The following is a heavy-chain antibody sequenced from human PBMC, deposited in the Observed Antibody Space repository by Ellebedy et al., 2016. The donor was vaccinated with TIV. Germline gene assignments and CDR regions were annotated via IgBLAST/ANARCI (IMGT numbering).Heavy chain of an antibody. D-gene: IGHD3-10*01. V-gene: IGHV3-74*01. CDR3: DTAVYYCARGKSDGWYFDL. J-gene: IGHJ2*01. CDR1: GFTFSSYA. Sequence: PGGSLRLSCAASGFTFSSYAMTWVRQAPGKGLVWVSRINRDGTITNYADFVKGRFTISRDNAKNTGYLQMNSLRTEDTAVRTEDTAVYYCARGKSDGWYFDLWGRGTLVTVSS. CDR2: INRDGTIT.